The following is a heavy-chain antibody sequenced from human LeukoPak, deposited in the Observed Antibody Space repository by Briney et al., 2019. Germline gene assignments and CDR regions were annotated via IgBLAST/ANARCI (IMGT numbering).Heavy chain of an antibody. V-gene: IGHV4-4*07. Sequence: SETLSLTCTVSGGSISSYYWSWIRQPAGKGLEWIGRIYTSGSTNYNPSLKSRVTMSVDTSKNQFSLKLSSVTAADTAVHYCARVGNSSGWYLLGWYFDLWGRGTLVTVSS. CDR1: GGSISSYY. D-gene: IGHD6-19*01. CDR3: ARVGNSSGWYLLGWYFDL. CDR2: IYTSGST. J-gene: IGHJ2*01.